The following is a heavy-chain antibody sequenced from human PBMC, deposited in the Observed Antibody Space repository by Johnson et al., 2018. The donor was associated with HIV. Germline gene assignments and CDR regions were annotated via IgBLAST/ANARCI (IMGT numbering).Heavy chain of an antibody. Sequence: VQLVESGGVVVQPGGSLRLSCAASGFTVSNKYMSWVRQAPGKGPEWVSAISGSGGSTYYADSVKGRFTISRDNSKNTLYLQMNSLRAEDTALYYCAKGADYADYEGAFDIWGQGTMVTVSS. V-gene: IGHV3-23*04. D-gene: IGHD4-17*01. CDR3: AKGADYADYEGAFDI. CDR2: ISGSGGST. CDR1: GFTVSNKY. J-gene: IGHJ3*02.